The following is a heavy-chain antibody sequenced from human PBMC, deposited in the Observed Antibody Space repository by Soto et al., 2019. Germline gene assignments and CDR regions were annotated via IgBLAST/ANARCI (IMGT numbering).Heavy chain of an antibody. J-gene: IGHJ5*02. CDR3: ARRPNEEDYSWFDT. V-gene: IGHV1-18*04. Sequence: ASVKVSCKASGYNFLSYGISWVRQAPGQGLEWMGWISGYNGNTNYAQKFQGRVTVTTDTSTSTAYMELRSLRSDDTALYYCARRPNEEDYSWFDTWGQGTLVTVSS. D-gene: IGHD2-8*01. CDR1: GYNFLSYG. CDR2: ISGYNGNT.